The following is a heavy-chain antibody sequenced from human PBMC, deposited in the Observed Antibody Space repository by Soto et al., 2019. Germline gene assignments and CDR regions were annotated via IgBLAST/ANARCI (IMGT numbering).Heavy chain of an antibody. CDR2: IYYSGST. J-gene: IGHJ4*02. Sequence: QVQLQESGPGLVKPSQTLSLTCTVSGGSISSGDYYWSWIRQPPGQGMERIGYIYYSGSTYYKPSRKSRVTRSVDTSKNQFSLKLSSVTAADTAVYYCASSSITIFGVVTPYYFDYWGQGTLVTVSS. V-gene: IGHV4-30-4*01. CDR1: GGSISSGDYY. D-gene: IGHD3-3*01. CDR3: ASSSITIFGVVTPYYFDY.